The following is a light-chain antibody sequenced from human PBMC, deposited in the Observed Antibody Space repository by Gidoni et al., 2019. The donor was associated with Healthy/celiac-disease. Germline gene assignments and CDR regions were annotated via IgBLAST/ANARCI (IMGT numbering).Light chain of an antibody. CDR3: AAWDDSLSGRHVV. CDR1: RSNIGSNY. Sequence: QSVLTQPPSASGTPGQRVTISCSGSRSNIGSNYVYWYQQPPGTAPKLLIYRNNQRPSGVPDRFSGSKSGTSASLAISGLRSEDEADYYCAAWDDSLSGRHVVFGGGTKLTVL. V-gene: IGLV1-47*01. CDR2: RNN. J-gene: IGLJ2*01.